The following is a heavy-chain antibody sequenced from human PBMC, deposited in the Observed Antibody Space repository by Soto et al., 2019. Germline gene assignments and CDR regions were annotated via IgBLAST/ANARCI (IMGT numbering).Heavy chain of an antibody. J-gene: IGHJ6*03. V-gene: IGHV3-23*01. D-gene: IGHD4-17*01. CDR3: AKVGIYTRYGSMDV. Sequence: PGGSMILSCAASGFSFGSYAMSWVRQAPGKGLEWVSGISGNGGGTYYGDSVKGRFTISRDNPKNTMFLQMNSLRAEDTAVYYCAKVGIYTRYGSMDVWGKGTTVTVSS. CDR2: ISGNGGGT. CDR1: GFSFGSYA.